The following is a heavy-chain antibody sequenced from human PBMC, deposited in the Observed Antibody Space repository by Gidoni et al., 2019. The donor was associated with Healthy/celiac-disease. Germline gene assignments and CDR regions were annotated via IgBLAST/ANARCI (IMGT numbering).Heavy chain of an antibody. CDR1: GGSISSSSYY. Sequence: QLQLQESGPGLVKPSETLSLTCTVSGGSISSSSYYWGWIRQPPGKGLEWVGSIYYSGSNDYNPALKSRVTISVDTSKNQFSLKLSSVTAADTAVYYCARHSGIAVAGDFDYWGQGTLVTVSS. V-gene: IGHV4-39*01. CDR2: IYYSGSN. CDR3: ARHSGIAVAGDFDY. J-gene: IGHJ4*02. D-gene: IGHD6-19*01.